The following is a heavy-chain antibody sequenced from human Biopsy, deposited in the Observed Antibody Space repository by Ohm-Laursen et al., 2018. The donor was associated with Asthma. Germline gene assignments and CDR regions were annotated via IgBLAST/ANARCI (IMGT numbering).Heavy chain of an antibody. CDR2: INAGIGNT. D-gene: IGHD3-3*01. CDR1: GYTFINYA. Sequence: ASVKVSCKASGYTFINYAIHWVRQAPGQRLEWMGWINAGIGNTKYSQKFQGRVTITRDTSASTAYMDLSSLRSEDTAVYYCARTDYDFWTGQVKDGFDMGGQGPMLTVAS. CDR3: ARTDYDFWTGQVKDGFDM. V-gene: IGHV1-3*01. J-gene: IGHJ3*02.